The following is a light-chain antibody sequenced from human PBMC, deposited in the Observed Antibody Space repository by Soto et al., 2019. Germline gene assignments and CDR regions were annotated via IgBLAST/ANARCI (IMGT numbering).Light chain of an antibody. CDR3: SSYTSSSTRVV. V-gene: IGLV2-14*03. CDR1: SSDVGGYNY. J-gene: IGLJ2*01. Sequence: QSALTQPASVSGSPGQSITISCTGTSSDVGGYNYVSWYQQHPGKAPKVMIYDVSNRPSGVSNRFSGSKSGNTASLTISGLQVEDEADYYCSSYTSSSTRVVFGAGTKLTVL. CDR2: DVS.